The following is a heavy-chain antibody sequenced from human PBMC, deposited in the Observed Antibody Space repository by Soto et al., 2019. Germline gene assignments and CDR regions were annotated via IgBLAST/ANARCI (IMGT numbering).Heavy chain of an antibody. V-gene: IGHV3-13*01. CDR2: IGTAGDA. CDR3: ARAQYNWNDLDY. J-gene: IGHJ4*02. CDR1: GFTFSSYD. D-gene: IGHD1-20*01. Sequence: GESLKISCAASGFTFSSYDMHWVRQATGKGLEWVSAIGTAGDAYYPGSVKGRFTISRENAKNSLYLQMNSLRAGDTAVYYCARAQYNWNDLDYWGQGTLVTVSS.